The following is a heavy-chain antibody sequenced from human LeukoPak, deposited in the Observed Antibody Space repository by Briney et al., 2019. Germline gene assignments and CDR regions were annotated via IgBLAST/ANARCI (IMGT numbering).Heavy chain of an antibody. D-gene: IGHD1-1*01. CDR3: ARGSGHHDHNFDY. J-gene: IGHJ4*02. CDR2: INHSGST. CDR1: GGSFSGYY. V-gene: IGHV4-34*01. Sequence: PSETLSLTCAVYGGSFSGYYWSWIRQPPGKGLEWIGEINHSGSTNYNPSLKSRVTISVDTSKNQFSLKLSSVTAADTAVYYCARGSGHHDHNFDYWGQGTLVTVSS.